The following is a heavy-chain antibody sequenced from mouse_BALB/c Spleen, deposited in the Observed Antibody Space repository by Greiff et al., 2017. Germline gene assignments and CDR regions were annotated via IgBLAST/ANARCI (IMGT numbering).Heavy chain of an antibody. J-gene: IGHJ2*01. CDR2: INPSTGYT. Sequence: QVQLQQSGAELAKPGASVKMSCKASGYTFTSYWMHWVKQRPGQGLEWIGYINPSTGYTEYNQKFKDKATLTADKSSSTAYMQLSSLTSADSAVYYCARKAGYYKGVVGDYWGQGTTLTVSS. CDR1: GYTFTSYW. V-gene: IGHV1-7*01. CDR3: ARKAGYYKGVVGDY. D-gene: IGHD2-3*01.